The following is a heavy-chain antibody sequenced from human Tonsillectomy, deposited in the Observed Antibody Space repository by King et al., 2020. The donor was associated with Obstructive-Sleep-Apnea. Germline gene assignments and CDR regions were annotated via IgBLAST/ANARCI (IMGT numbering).Heavy chain of an antibody. J-gene: IGHJ3*02. CDR3: ARPLYDGGAFDI. V-gene: IGHV4-31*03. CDR2: IYYTGST. CDR1: GGSINSGDYY. Sequence: HVQLQESGPGLVKPSQTLSLTCTVSGGSINSGDYYWSWIRQHPGKGLEWIGYIYYTGSTYYNPSLKSRLSISADTSKNQFSLRLSSVTAADTAIYYCARPLYDGGAFDIWGQGTMVTVSS. D-gene: IGHD2-15*01.